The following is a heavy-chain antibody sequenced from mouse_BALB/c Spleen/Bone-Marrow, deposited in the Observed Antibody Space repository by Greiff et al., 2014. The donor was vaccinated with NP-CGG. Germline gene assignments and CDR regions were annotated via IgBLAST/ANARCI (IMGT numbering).Heavy chain of an antibody. Sequence: VQLKESGAELAKPGASVKLSCTASGFNIKDTYMHWVKQRPEQGLEWIGRIDPANGNTKYDPKFQGKATITADTSSSTAYLQLSSLTSEDTAVYYCAPYYYGSSQFAYWGQGTLVTVSA. J-gene: IGHJ3*01. CDR2: IDPANGNT. CDR1: GFNIKDTY. D-gene: IGHD1-1*01. CDR3: APYYYGSSQFAY. V-gene: IGHV14-3*02.